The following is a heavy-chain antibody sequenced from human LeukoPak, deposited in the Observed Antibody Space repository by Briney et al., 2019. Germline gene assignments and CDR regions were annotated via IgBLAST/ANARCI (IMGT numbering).Heavy chain of an antibody. Sequence: PGRSLRLSCAVSGFTFSSYWIHWVRQAPGKGLVWVSRFSDDEGRTVYADSVKGRFTISKDNAKNTLYLQMNSLRAEDTAVYYCARDYFYGLDVWGQGTTVTVSS. CDR2: FSDDEGRT. CDR3: ARDYFYGLDV. V-gene: IGHV3-74*01. CDR1: GFTFSSYW. J-gene: IGHJ6*02.